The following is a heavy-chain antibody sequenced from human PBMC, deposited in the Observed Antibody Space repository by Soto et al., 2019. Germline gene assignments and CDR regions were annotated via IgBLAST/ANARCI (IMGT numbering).Heavy chain of an antibody. Sequence: PGESLKISCKGSGYSFTSYWISWVRQMPGKGLEWMGRIDPSDSYTNYSPSFQGHVTISADKSISTAYLQWSSLKASDTAMYYCAGHGSVTLNWFDPRGQGTLVTVSS. D-gene: IGHD2-21*02. V-gene: IGHV5-10-1*01. CDR1: GYSFTSYW. CDR2: IDPSDSYT. CDR3: AGHGSVTLNWFDP. J-gene: IGHJ5*02.